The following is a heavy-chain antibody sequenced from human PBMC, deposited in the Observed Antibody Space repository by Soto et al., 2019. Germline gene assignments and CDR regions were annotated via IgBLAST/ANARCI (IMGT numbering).Heavy chain of an antibody. V-gene: IGHV1-8*01. CDR3: ARNPYGRGWYDP. D-gene: IGHD3-10*01. CDR2: MSPTSGNT. Sequence: SVKVSCKASGYTFPNYDINWVRQATGQGLERLGWMSPTSGNTGYAQKFQGRVTMTRDTSIGTAYMELSRLRSDDTAVYYCARNPYGRGWYDPWGQGSSVTVSS. CDR1: GYTFPNYD. J-gene: IGHJ5*02.